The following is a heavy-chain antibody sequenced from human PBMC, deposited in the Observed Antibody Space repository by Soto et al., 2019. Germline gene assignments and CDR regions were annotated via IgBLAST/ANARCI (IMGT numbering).Heavy chain of an antibody. CDR3: ARGAADTAMVDS. J-gene: IGHJ4*02. V-gene: IGHV4-59*01. CDR1: GGSIRSYY. CDR2: IFYSGST. D-gene: IGHD5-18*01. Sequence: PSETLSLTCTVSGGSIRSYYWTWIRQPPGKGLEWLGYIFYSGSTFYNPSLKSRVTISIHTSKSQFSLQLTSVTTADTAVYYCARGAADTAMVDSWGQGTLVTVSS.